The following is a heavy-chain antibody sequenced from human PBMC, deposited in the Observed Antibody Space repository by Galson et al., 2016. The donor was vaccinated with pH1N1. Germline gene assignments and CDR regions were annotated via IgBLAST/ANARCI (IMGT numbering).Heavy chain of an antibody. V-gene: IGHV1-18*01. CDR1: GYTFTSYG. D-gene: IGHD2-21*02. CDR3: ASVGSVIVVVTGATPTPGWFDP. CDR2: ISAYNGNT. Sequence: SVKVSCKASGYTFTSYGITWVRQAPGEGLEWMGWISAYNGNTNYAQKLQGRVTMTTDTSTSTAYMELRSLRSDDTAVCYCASVGSVIVVVTGATPTPGWFDPWGQGTLVTVSS. J-gene: IGHJ5*02.